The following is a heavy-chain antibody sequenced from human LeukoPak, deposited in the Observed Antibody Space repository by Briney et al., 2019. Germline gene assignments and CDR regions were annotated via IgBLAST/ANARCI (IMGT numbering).Heavy chain of an antibody. CDR3: AKDRLYCSGGSCPEYYFDY. CDR1: GFTFSSYA. D-gene: IGHD2-15*01. J-gene: IGHJ4*02. Sequence: PGGSLRLSCAASGFTFSSYAMSWVRQAPGKGLEWASAISGSGGSTYYADSVKGRFTISRDNSKNTLYLQMNSLRAEDTAVYYCAKDRLYCSGGSCPEYYFDYWGQGTLVTVPS. CDR2: ISGSGGST. V-gene: IGHV3-23*01.